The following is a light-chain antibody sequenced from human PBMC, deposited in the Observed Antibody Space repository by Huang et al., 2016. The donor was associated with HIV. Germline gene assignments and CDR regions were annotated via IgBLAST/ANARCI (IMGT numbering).Light chain of an antibody. J-gene: IGKJ2*01. CDR3: QQSYSIPPT. CDR2: WAS. CDR1: QSILFNSTNKNY. Sequence: DIVMTQSPDSLAVSLGERATFNCKSSQSILFNSTNKNYLAWFQQKPGQPPKLLIYWASTRESGVPDRFSGSGSGTDFTLTISSLQAEDVAVYYCQQSYSIPPTFGQGTKLEIK. V-gene: IGKV4-1*01.